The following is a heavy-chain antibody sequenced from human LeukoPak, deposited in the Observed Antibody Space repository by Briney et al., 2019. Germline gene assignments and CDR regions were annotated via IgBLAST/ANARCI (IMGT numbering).Heavy chain of an antibody. D-gene: IGHD6-6*01. V-gene: IGHV1-8*03. CDR1: GYTFTSYD. CDR2: MNPNSGNT. CDR3: ARVFTAARGLENWFDP. Sequence: PVKVSCKASGYTFTSYDIYWVRQATGQGLEWIGWMNPNSGNTGYAQKFQGRVTITRNTSISTAYMELSSLRSEDTAVYYCARVFTAARGLENWFDPWGQGTLVTVSS. J-gene: IGHJ5*02.